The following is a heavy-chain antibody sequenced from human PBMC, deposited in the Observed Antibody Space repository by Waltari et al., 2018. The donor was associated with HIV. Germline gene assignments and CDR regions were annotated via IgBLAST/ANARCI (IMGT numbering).Heavy chain of an antibody. V-gene: IGHV3-15*02. D-gene: IGHD2-21*01. CDR1: GFIFRNTW. J-gene: IGHJ4*02. CDR3: ITDEKVNCGSECFDH. Sequence: EVPLVESGGALVKPGGSLRLSCVGSGFIFRNTWMCWVRQAPWKGLEWVCRIKSKSEGGATDYTATVKGRFTISRDDSKSSLFLQMNSLKSEDTGLYYCITDEKVNCGSECFDHWGQGTLVTVSS. CDR2: IKSKSEGGAT.